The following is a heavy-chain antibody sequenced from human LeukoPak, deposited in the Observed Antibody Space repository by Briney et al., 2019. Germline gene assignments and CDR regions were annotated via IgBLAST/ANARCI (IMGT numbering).Heavy chain of an antibody. CDR2: IGTAGDT. D-gene: IGHD1-26*01. Sequence: GGSLRLSCATSGFTFSNHAMHWVRQATGKGLEWVSAIGTAGDTFYPGSVKGRFTISRENAKNSLSLQTNSLRAEDTAVYYCVRQQTPHGNFDYWGQGTLVTVSS. V-gene: IGHV3-13*01. J-gene: IGHJ4*02. CDR3: VRQQTPHGNFDY. CDR1: GFTFSNHA.